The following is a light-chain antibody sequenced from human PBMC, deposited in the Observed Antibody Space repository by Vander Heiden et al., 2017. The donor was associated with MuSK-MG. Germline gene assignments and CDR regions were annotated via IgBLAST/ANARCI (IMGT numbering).Light chain of an antibody. CDR1: HGLDTY. J-gene: IGKJ5*01. CDR2: AAS. CDR3: QKYNTAPLT. V-gene: IGKV1-27*01. Sequence: DIQMTQSPSSLSASVGDRVTINCRASHGLDTYVAWYQQKPGKVPTLLIYAASTLQSGVPPRFRGGGSGTDFTLTISSLQPEDVATYYCQKYNTAPLTFGQGTRLEIK.